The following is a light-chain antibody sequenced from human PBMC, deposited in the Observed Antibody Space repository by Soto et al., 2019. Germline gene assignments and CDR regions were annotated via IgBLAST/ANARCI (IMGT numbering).Light chain of an antibody. CDR1: QSFTGM. Sequence: DIQMTQSPSTLSVSVGDRVTITCRASQSFTGMLAWYQQKPGKAPRLLIYDASTLASGVPSRFSGSGSGAEFTLTIRRLQPDDFATYYCQQYNSYPWTFGQGTKVDIK. CDR3: QQYNSYPWT. V-gene: IGKV1-5*01. J-gene: IGKJ1*01. CDR2: DAS.